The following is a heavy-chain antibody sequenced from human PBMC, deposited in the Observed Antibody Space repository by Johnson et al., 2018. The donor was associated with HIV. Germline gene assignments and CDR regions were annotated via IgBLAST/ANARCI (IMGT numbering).Heavy chain of an antibody. V-gene: IGHV3-66*01. CDR2: IYSGGST. CDR3: ARDTAMVHDAFDI. CDR1: GFTFSSNY. Sequence: EVQVVESGGGVVQPGRSLKLSCAASGFTFSSNYMSWVRQAPGKGLEWVSVIYSGGSTYYADSVKGRFTISIDNSKNTLYLQMNSLRAEDTAVYYCARDTAMVHDAFDIWGQGTMVTVSS. J-gene: IGHJ3*02. D-gene: IGHD5-18*01.